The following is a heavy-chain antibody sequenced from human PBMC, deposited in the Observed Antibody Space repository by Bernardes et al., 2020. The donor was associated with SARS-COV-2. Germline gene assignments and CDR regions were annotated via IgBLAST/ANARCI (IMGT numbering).Heavy chain of an antibody. V-gene: IGHV3-23*01. D-gene: IGHD2-2*01. Sequence: GGSLILSCAASGFTFGSYGMSWVRQAPGQGLEWVAYITQRSERSIYADSVKGQFTISRDNSRDTLYLQLSNLRAEDTAIYYCAREPSRRADLWGQGTLVTVSS. CDR1: GFTFGSYG. CDR2: ITQRSERS. J-gene: IGHJ5*02. CDR3: AREPSRRADL.